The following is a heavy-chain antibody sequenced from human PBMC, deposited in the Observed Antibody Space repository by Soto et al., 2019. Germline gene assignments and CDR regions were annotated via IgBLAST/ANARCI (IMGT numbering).Heavy chain of an antibody. J-gene: IGHJ4*02. CDR2: ISGSGGST. CDR3: AKDPVIAYYYDSSGYSPGIDY. V-gene: IGHV3-23*01. D-gene: IGHD3-22*01. CDR1: GFTFSSYA. Sequence: EVQLLESGGGLVQPGGSLRLSCAASGFTFSSYAMSWVRQAPGKGLEWVSAISGSGGSTYYADSVKGRFTISRDNSKNTLYLQMNSLRAEDTAVYYCAKDPVIAYYYDSSGYSPGIDYWGQGTLVTVSS.